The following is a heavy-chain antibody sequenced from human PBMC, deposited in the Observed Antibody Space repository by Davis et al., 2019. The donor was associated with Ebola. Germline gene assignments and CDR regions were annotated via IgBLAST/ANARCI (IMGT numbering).Heavy chain of an antibody. CDR1: GGSISSYY. CDR2: IYYSGST. D-gene: IGHD3-22*01. V-gene: IGHV4-59*08. J-gene: IGHJ6*03. Sequence: SETLSLTCTVSGGSISSYYWSWIRQPPGKGLEWIGYIYYSGSTNYNPSLKSRVTISVDTSKNQFSLKLSSVTAADTAVYYCARTGWLRNYYDMDVWGKGTTVTVSS. CDR3: ARTGWLRNYYDMDV.